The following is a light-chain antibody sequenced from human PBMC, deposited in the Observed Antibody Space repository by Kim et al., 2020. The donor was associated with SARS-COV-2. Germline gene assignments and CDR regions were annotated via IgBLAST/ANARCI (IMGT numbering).Light chain of an antibody. J-gene: IGLJ1*01. V-gene: IGLV2-23*02. Sequence: QSALTQPASVSGSPGQSITISCTGSSGDVGNYDLVSWYQHHPDKVPKLIIYEVTKRPSGVSNRFSGSKSGNTASLTISGLQAEDEADYYCCSYAGSSTFYVFGTGTKVTVL. CDR2: EVT. CDR1: SGDVGNYDL. CDR3: CSYAGSSTFYV.